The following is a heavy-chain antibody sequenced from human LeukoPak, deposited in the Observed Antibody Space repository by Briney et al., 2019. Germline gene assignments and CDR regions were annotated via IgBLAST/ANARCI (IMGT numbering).Heavy chain of an antibody. Sequence: AGGSLRLSCAASGFTFSSYAMHWVRQAPGKGLEGVAVISYDGSNKYYADSVKGRFTISRDNSKNPLYLQMNSLRAEDTAVYYCARDLVGAHWAWFDPWGQGTLVTVSS. CDR1: GFTFSSYA. CDR2: ISYDGSNK. CDR3: ARDLVGAHWAWFDP. D-gene: IGHD1-26*01. J-gene: IGHJ5*02. V-gene: IGHV3-30-3*01.